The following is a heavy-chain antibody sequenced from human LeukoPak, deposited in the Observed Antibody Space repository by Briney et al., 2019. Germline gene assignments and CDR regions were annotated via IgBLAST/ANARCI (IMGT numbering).Heavy chain of an antibody. CDR3: ARDGTFHSVSYDSSGYSFDY. D-gene: IGHD3-22*01. CDR2: INPNSGGT. CDR1: GYTFTGYY. Sequence: ASVTVSCTASGYTFTGYYMHWVRQAPGQGLEWMGWINPNSGGTNYAQKFQGWVTMTRDTSISTAYMELRSLRSDDTAVYYCARDGTFHSVSYDSSGYSFDYWGQGTLVTVSS. J-gene: IGHJ4*02. V-gene: IGHV1-2*04.